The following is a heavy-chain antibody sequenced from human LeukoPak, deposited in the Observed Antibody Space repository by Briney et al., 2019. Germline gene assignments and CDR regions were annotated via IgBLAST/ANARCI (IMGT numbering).Heavy chain of an antibody. CDR2: TKHDGSET. D-gene: IGHD2-8*01. CDR1: GFIFSGDW. Sequence: GGSLRLSCAASGFIFSGDWMTWVRQAPGKGLEWVANTKHDGSETYYVDSLRGRFTISRDNAKNSLYLHLNSLRVEDAAVYYCARLGQAKVNTNYYYYYMDVWGKGTTVTVSS. J-gene: IGHJ6*03. V-gene: IGHV3-7*01. CDR3: ARLGQAKVNTNYYYYYMDV.